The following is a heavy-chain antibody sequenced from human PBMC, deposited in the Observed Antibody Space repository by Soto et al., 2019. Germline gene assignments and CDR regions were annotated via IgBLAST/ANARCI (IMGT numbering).Heavy chain of an antibody. D-gene: IGHD3-22*01. J-gene: IGHJ6*02. CDR1: GYSFTSYW. CDR2: IYPGDSDT. Sequence: PGESLKISCKGSGYSFTSYWIGWVRQMPGKGLEWMGIIYPGDSDTRYSPSFQGQVTISADKSISTAYLQWSSLKASDTAMYYCARLGYYDSSGWNYYYYGMDVWGQGTTVTVSS. V-gene: IGHV5-51*01. CDR3: ARLGYYDSSGWNYYYYGMDV.